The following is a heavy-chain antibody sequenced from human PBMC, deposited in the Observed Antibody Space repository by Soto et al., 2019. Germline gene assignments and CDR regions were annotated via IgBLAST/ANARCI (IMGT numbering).Heavy chain of an antibody. D-gene: IGHD3-10*01. Sequence: GKGREWMGIIYPGDSDARYRPSFQGQVTISADKSISTAYLQWSSLKASDTSMYYCAREVRESPMDSDYRGQGTLVTVSS. V-gene: IGHV5-51*01. CDR2: IYPGDSDA. CDR3: AREVRESPMDSDY. J-gene: IGHJ4*02.